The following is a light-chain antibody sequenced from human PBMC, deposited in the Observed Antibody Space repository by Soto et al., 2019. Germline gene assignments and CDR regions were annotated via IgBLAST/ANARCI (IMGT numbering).Light chain of an antibody. V-gene: IGLV2-14*01. J-gene: IGLJ1*01. CDR2: EVS. CDR1: SSDVGGSHY. Sequence: QSVLTQPASVSGSPGQSITISCTGTSSDVGGSHYVSWYQHHPGKAPKLMIYEVSNRPSGVSNRFSGSKSGNTASLTISGLQAEDEADYYCCSYSSSSTSLYVFGPGTKVTVL. CDR3: CSYSSSSTSLYV.